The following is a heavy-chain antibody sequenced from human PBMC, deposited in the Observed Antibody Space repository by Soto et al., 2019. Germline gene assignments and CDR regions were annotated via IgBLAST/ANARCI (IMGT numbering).Heavy chain of an antibody. Sequence: GASVKVSCKASGYTFTGYYIHWVRQAPGQGLECMGWINPNTGGTKYAQKVQCRVAMTRDTSSSTAYMELSWLTSDDKAIYYCARSTSTIGARLDSWGQGTRGNVSS. V-gene: IGHV1-2*02. CDR3: ARSTSTIGARLDS. CDR1: GYTFTGYY. J-gene: IGHJ4*02. CDR2: INPNTGGT. D-gene: IGHD1-1*01.